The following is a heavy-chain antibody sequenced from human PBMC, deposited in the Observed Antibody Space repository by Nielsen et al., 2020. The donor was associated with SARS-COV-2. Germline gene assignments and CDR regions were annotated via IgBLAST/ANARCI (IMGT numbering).Heavy chain of an antibody. J-gene: IGHJ6*02. V-gene: IGHV4-59*12. Sequence: RQAPGKGLEWIGYIYYSGSTNYNPSLKSRVTISVDTSKNQFSLKLSSVTAADTAVYYCARGHGGLSHFFYYYYYGMDVWGQGTTVTVSS. D-gene: IGHD2-15*01. CDR2: IYYSGST. CDR3: ARGHGGLSHFFYYYYYGMDV.